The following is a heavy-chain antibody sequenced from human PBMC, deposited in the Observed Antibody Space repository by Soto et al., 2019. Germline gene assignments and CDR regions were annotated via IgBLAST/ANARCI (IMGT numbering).Heavy chain of an antibody. V-gene: IGHV3-30*18. CDR1: GFTFSSYG. CDR3: AKDHIAAAGTVHYYGMDV. D-gene: IGHD6-13*01. Sequence: GGSLRLSCAASGFTFSSYGMHWVRQAPGKGLEWVAVISYDGSNKYYADSVKGRFTISRDNSKNTLYLQMNSLRAEDTAVYYCAKDHIAAAGTVHYYGMDVWGQGTTVTVSS. CDR2: ISYDGSNK. J-gene: IGHJ6*02.